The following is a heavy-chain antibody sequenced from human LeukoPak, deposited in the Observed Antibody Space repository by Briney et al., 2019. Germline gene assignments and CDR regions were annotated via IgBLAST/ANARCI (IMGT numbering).Heavy chain of an antibody. Sequence: ASAKVSCKASGYTFTSYYMHWVRQAPGQGLEWMGIINPSGGSTSYAQKFQGRVTMTRDMSTSTVYMELSSLRSEDTAVYYCARVTGGNSDFDYWGQGTLVTVSS. CDR3: ARVTGGNSDFDY. CDR1: GYTFTSYY. D-gene: IGHD4-23*01. V-gene: IGHV1-46*01. CDR2: INPSGGST. J-gene: IGHJ4*02.